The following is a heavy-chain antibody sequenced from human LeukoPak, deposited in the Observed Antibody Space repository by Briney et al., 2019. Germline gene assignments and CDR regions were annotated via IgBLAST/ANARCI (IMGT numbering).Heavy chain of an antibody. CDR3: ARARGLGSGYDRYYYYMDV. CDR1: GGSFSGYY. V-gene: IGHV4-34*01. Sequence: SETLSLTCAVYGGSFSGYYWSWVRQPPGKGLEWIGEINHSGSTNYNPSLKSRVTISVDTSKNQFSLKLSSVTAADTAVYYCARARGLGSGYDRYYYYMDVWGKGTTVTVSS. CDR2: INHSGST. D-gene: IGHD5-12*01. J-gene: IGHJ6*03.